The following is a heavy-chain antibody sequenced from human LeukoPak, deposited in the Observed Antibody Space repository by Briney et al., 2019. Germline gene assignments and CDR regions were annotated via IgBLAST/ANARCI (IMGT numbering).Heavy chain of an antibody. CDR3: ARLRLVGATYYFDY. J-gene: IGHJ4*02. CDR1: GDSISSGGYS. V-gene: IGHV4-30-4*07. D-gene: IGHD1-26*01. CDR2: ISSTGST. Sequence: SQTLSLTCAVSGDSISSGGYSWSRIRQPPGKALEWIGYISSTGSTYYNPSLKSRLSISSDTSKNQFSLKLSSVTAADTAVYYCARLRLVGATYYFDYWGQGTLVTVSS.